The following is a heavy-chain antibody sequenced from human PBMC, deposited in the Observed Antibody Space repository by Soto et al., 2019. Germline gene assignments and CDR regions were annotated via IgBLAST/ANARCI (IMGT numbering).Heavy chain of an antibody. CDR3: AKGGAYYYGSGSSDYYYYYGMDV. CDR1: GFTFSSYG. J-gene: IGHJ6*02. Sequence: GGSLRLSCAASGFTFSSYGMHWVRQAPGKGLEWVAVISYDGSNKYYADSVKGRFTISRDNSKNTLYLQMNSLRAEDTAVYYCAKGGAYYYGSGSSDYYYYYGMDVWGQGTTVTVSS. D-gene: IGHD3-10*01. V-gene: IGHV3-30*18. CDR2: ISYDGSNK.